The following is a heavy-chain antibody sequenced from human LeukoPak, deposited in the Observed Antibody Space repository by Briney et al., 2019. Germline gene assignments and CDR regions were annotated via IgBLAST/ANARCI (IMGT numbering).Heavy chain of an antibody. CDR3: ARDNTILGVVDWFDP. CDR1: GGSISSSSNY. Sequence: PSETLSLTCSVSGGSISSSSNYWGWIRQPPGKGLEWIGYINYRGSTNYNPSLKSRVTISVDPSKNQFSLKLSSVTAADTAVYYCARDNTILGVVDWFDPWGQGTLVTVSS. J-gene: IGHJ5*02. V-gene: IGHV4-61*01. CDR2: INYRGST. D-gene: IGHD3-3*01.